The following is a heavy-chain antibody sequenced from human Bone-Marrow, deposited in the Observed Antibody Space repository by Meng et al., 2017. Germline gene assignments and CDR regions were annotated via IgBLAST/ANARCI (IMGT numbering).Heavy chain of an antibody. Sequence: GERGDAGGGLVTPGGSVCLSCAASGFTFSDDYMSWIRQAPGNGLEWVSAIRGSGGSTYYADSVTGRLTISRENSKNTLYLQMHSLRAEDTAVYYCARDRGGIDYWGQGTLVTVSS. V-gene: IGHV3-23*04. D-gene: IGHD2-15*01. J-gene: IGHJ4*02. CDR3: ARDRGGIDY. CDR1: GFTFSDDY. CDR2: IRGSGGST.